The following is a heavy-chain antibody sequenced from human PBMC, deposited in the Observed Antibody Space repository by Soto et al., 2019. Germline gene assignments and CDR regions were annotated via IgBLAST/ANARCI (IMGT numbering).Heavy chain of an antibody. CDR1: GGSFSGYE. D-gene: IGHD1-1*01. CDR2: INHSGST. V-gene: IGHV4-34*01. Sequence: SETLSLTCAIYGGSFSGYEWSWIRQPPGKGLEWIGEINHSGSTNYNPSLKSRGAMSVDTSKNRFSLKLSSVTGADMAVGYCAAALAPRWFDHWGQGTLVTVSS. J-gene: IGHJ5*02. CDR3: AAALAPRWFDH.